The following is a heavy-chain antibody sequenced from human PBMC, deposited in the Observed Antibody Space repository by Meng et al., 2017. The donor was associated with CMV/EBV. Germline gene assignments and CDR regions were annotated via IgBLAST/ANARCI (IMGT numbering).Heavy chain of an antibody. V-gene: IGHV3-72*01. D-gene: IGHD3-3*01. J-gene: IGHJ3*02. Sequence: GGSLRLSCAASGFTFSDHYMDWVRLAPGKGLEWVGRTRNKANSYTTEYAASVKGRFTTLRDDSKNSLYLQMNSLKTEDTAVYYCARSQGDFWSGSDAFDIWGQGTMVTVSS. CDR2: TRNKANSYTT. CDR3: ARSQGDFWSGSDAFDI. CDR1: GFTFSDHY.